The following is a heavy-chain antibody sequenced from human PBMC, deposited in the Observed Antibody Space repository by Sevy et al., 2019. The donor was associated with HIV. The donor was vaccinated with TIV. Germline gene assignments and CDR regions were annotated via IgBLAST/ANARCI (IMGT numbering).Heavy chain of an antibody. D-gene: IGHD3-16*01. CDR2: ISYDGINK. V-gene: IGHV3-30-3*01. CDR3: ARNVRGDYGRGAGMDV. J-gene: IGHJ6*02. Sequence: GGSLRLSCAASAFTFRNHAMHWVRQAPGKGLEWVAVISYDGINKYNADSVKGRFTIPRDNSKNTMYLPMNSLRPEDTALYYCARNVRGDYGRGAGMDVWGQGTAVTVSS. CDR1: AFTFRNHA.